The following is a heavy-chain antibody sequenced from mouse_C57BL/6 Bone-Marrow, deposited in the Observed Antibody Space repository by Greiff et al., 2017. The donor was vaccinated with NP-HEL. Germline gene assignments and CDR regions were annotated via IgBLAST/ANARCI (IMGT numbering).Heavy chain of an antibody. CDR3: ARHDGIDY. J-gene: IGHJ2*01. D-gene: IGHD2-3*01. V-gene: IGHV5-4*03. CDR1: GFTFSSYA. Sequence: DVMLVESGGGLVKPGGSLKLSCAASGFTFSSYAMSWVRQTPEKRLEWVATISDGGSYTYYPDNVKGRFTISRDNAKNNLYLQMSHLKSEDTAMYYCARHDGIDYWGQGTTLTVSS. CDR2: ISDGGSYT.